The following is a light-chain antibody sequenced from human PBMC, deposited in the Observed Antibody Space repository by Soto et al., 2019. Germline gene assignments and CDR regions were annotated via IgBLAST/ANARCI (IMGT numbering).Light chain of an antibody. CDR2: GAS. Sequence: NLMTQSPGTLSLSPGERATLSCRASQTVSSYLTWYQQRPGQAPRLLISGASRRATGIPDRFSGSGSGTDFTLTISRLEPEDFALYYCQQYGTSPITFGQGTRLEIK. J-gene: IGKJ5*01. CDR1: QTVSSY. V-gene: IGKV3-20*01. CDR3: QQYGTSPIT.